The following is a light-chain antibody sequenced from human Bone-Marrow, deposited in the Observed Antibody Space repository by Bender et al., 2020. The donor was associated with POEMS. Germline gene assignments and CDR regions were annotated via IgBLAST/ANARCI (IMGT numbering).Light chain of an antibody. J-gene: IGLJ2*01. CDR3: KSWGSNTAV. CDR1: KLGEEY. CDR2: QDN. Sequence: SYELTQPPSVSVSPGQTATITCSGEKLGEEYACWYQQKPGQSPVVVIYQDNKRPSGIPERFSGSTSGNTASLTISGTQTMDEADYYCKSWGSNTAVFGGGTKLTVL. V-gene: IGLV3-1*01.